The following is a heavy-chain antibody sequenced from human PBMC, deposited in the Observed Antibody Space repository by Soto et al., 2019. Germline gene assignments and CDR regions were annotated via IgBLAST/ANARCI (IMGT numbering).Heavy chain of an antibody. CDR2: ISSSSSTI. V-gene: IGHV3-48*01. CDR3: ARVLVDWGEYYYYYYYMDV. J-gene: IGHJ6*03. Sequence: EVQLVESGGGLVQPGGSLRLSCAASGFTFSSYSMNWVRQAPGKGLEWVSYISSSSSTIYYADSVKGRFTISRDNAKNSLYLQMNSLRAEDTAVYYCARVLVDWGEYYYYYYYMDVWGKGTTITVSS. CDR1: GFTFSSYS. D-gene: IGHD7-27*01.